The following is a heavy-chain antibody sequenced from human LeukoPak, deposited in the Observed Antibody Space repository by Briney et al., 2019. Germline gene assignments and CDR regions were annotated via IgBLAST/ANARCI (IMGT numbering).Heavy chain of an antibody. CDR2: IYYSGST. J-gene: IGHJ4*02. V-gene: IGHV4-59*01. CDR1: GGSISSYY. CDR3: ARGGGDGYDFWSGYYIY. Sequence: SETLSLTCTVSGGSISSYYWSWIRQPPGKGLEWIGYIYYSGSTNYNPSLKSRVTISVDTSKNQFSLKLSSVAAADTAVYYCARGGGDGYDFWSGYYIYWGQGTLVTVSS. D-gene: IGHD3-3*01.